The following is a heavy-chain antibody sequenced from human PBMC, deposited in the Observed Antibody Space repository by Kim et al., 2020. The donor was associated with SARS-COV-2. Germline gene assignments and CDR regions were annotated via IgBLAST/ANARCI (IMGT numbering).Heavy chain of an antibody. CDR1: GGSISSSSYY. Sequence: SETLSLTCTVSGGSISSSSYYWGWIRQPPGKGLEWIGSIYYSGSTYYNPSLKSRVTISVDTSKNQFSLKLSSVTAADTAVYYCARQAWDVLRFLEWQYEFDYWGQGTLVTVSS. V-gene: IGHV4-39*01. D-gene: IGHD3-3*01. CDR2: IYYSGST. J-gene: IGHJ4*02. CDR3: ARQAWDVLRFLEWQYEFDY.